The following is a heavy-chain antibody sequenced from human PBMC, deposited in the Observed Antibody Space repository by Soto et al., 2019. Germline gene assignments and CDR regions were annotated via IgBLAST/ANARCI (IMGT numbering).Heavy chain of an antibody. D-gene: IGHD3-3*01. Sequence: EVQLLESGGGLVQPGGSLRPSCAASGFTFSSYAMSWVRQAPGKGLEWVSAISGSGGSTYYADSVKGRFTISRDNSKNTLYLQMNSLRAEDTAVYYCAKDGSYDFWSGYHYYFDYWGQGTLVTVSS. CDR1: GFTFSSYA. CDR3: AKDGSYDFWSGYHYYFDY. J-gene: IGHJ4*02. CDR2: ISGSGGST. V-gene: IGHV3-23*01.